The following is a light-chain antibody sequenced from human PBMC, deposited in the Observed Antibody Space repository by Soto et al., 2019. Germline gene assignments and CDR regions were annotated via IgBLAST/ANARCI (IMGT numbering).Light chain of an antibody. J-gene: IGKJ1*01. Sequence: EIVLTQSPSTLCLSPGERAPLSCRASQSVSRSFLARYQQKPGQPHRLLIYSASGRATGIPDRLSGSGSGTDFTLTISSLEPEDSAVYYCQQYGSAPRTCGQGTKVDNK. CDR1: QSVSRSF. V-gene: IGKV3-20*01. CDR2: SAS. CDR3: QQYGSAPRT.